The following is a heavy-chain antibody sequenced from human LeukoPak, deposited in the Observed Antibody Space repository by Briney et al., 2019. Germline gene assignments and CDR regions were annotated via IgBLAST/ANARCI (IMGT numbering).Heavy chain of an antibody. CDR1: GGSFSGYY. D-gene: IGHD2-15*01. CDR3: ARGAAANY. J-gene: IGHJ4*02. V-gene: IGHV4-34*01. CDR2: INHSGST. Sequence: SETLSLTCAVYGGSFSGYYWSWIRQPPGKGLEWIGEINHSGSTNYNPSLKSRVTISVDTSKNQFSLKLSSVTAADTAVYYCARGAAANYWGQGTLVTVSS.